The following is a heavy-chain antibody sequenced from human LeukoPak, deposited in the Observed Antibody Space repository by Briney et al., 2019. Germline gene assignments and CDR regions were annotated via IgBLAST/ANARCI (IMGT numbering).Heavy chain of an antibody. CDR3: ASYSSSSFDS. CDR2: IYYSGST. J-gene: IGHJ4*02. CDR1: GGSIGSSSYY. V-gene: IGHV4-39*01. Sequence: SETLSLTCTVSGGSIGSSSYYWGWIRQPPGKGLEWIGSIYYSGSTYYNPSPKSRVTISVDTSKNQFSLKLSSVTAADTAVYYCASYSSSSFDSWGQGTLVTVSS. D-gene: IGHD6-6*01.